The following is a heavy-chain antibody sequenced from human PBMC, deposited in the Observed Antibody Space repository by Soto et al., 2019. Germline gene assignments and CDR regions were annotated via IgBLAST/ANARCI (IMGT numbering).Heavy chain of an antibody. CDR3: AKVALRPSYFDY. CDR1: GFTFANYA. V-gene: IGHV3-23*01. Sequence: HPGGSLRLSCTASGFTFANYAMHWVRQAPGKGLEWVSRVSAGGDNTDYADAVKGRFTISRDNSKNTLFLQMTSLRAEDTALYYCAKVALRPSYFDYWSRGTMVTVSS. D-gene: IGHD4-17*01. CDR2: VSAGGDNT. J-gene: IGHJ4*02.